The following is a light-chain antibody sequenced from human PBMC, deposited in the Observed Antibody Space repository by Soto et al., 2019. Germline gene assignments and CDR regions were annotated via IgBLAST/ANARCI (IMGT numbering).Light chain of an antibody. V-gene: IGLV4-69*01. CDR3: QTWGTAIHDVV. J-gene: IGLJ2*01. CDR2: LNSDGSH. Sequence: QLVLTKSPSASASLGASVKLTCTLSSGHSTYAIAWHQQQPDKGPRYLMKLNSDGSHSKGDGIPDRFSGSSSGAERHLTISSLQSEDEADYYCQTWGTAIHDVVFGGGTTVTVL. CDR1: SGHSTYA.